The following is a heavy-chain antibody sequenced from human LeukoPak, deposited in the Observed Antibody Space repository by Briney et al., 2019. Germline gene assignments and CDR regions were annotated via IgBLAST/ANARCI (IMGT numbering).Heavy chain of an antibody. CDR3: AKRRSMAVAEEYFDY. CDR2: ISYDGSNK. CDR1: GFTFSSYA. D-gene: IGHD6-19*01. J-gene: IGHJ4*02. V-gene: IGHV3-30-3*02. Sequence: GGSLRLSCAASGFTFSSYAMHWVRQAPGKGLEWVAVISYDGSNKYYADSVKGRFTISRDNSKNTLYLQMNGLRAEDTAVYYCAKRRSMAVAEEYFDYWGQGTLVTVSS.